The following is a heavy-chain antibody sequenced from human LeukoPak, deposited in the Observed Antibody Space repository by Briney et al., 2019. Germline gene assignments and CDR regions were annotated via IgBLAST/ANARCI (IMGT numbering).Heavy chain of an antibody. CDR3: ARGKESPNYGSEY. Sequence: GGSLRLSCAASGFTFSSYAMHWVRQAPGKGLEWVSVIYRGGNTFYADSVRGRFTISREKSKNTLYLQMNSLRVENTAVYYCARGKESPNYGSEYWGQGTLVTVSS. D-gene: IGHD3-10*01. J-gene: IGHJ4*02. CDR2: IYRGGNT. CDR1: GFTFSSYA. V-gene: IGHV3-53*01.